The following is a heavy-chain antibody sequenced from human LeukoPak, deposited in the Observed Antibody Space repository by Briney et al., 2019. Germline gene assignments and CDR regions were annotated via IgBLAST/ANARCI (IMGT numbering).Heavy chain of an antibody. CDR3: AKLGAYTIPYGWFDP. V-gene: IGHV3-23*01. J-gene: IGHJ5*02. CDR1: GFTFSSYA. Sequence: PGGSLRLSCAASGFTFSSYAMSWVRQAPGKGLEWVSAISGSGGGTYYADSVKGRFTISRDNSKNTLYLQMKSLRAEDTAVYYCAKLGAYTIPYGWFDPWGQGTLVTVSS. CDR2: ISGSGGGT. D-gene: IGHD2-21*01.